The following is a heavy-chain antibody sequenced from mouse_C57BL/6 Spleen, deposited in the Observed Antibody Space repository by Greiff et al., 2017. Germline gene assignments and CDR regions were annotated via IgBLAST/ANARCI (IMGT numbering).Heavy chain of an antibody. V-gene: IGHV1-15*01. CDR3: TRCSTTVPPWFAY. CDR2: IDPETGGT. J-gene: IGHJ3*01. D-gene: IGHD1-1*01. Sequence: QVQLQQSGAELVRPGASVTLSCKASGYTFTDYEMHWVKQTPVHGLEWIGAIDPETGGTAYNQKFKGKAILTADKSSSTAYMELRSLTSEDSAVYYCTRCSTTVPPWFAYWGQGTLVTVSA. CDR1: GYTFTDYE.